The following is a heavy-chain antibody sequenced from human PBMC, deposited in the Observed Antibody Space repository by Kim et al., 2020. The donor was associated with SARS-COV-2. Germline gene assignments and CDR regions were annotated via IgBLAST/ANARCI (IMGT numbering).Heavy chain of an antibody. CDR2: INHSGST. CDR1: GGSFSGYY. J-gene: IGHJ4*02. Sequence: SETLSLTCAVYGGSFSGYYWSWIRQPPGKGLEWIGEINHSGSTNYNPSLKSRVTISVDTSKNQFSLKLSSVTAADTAVYYCARGLGYYGSGLYWGQGTLVTVSS. V-gene: IGHV4-34*01. D-gene: IGHD3-10*01. CDR3: ARGLGYYGSGLY.